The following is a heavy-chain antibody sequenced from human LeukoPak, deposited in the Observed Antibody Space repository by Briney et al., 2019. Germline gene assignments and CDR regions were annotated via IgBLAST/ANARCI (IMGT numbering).Heavy chain of an antibody. J-gene: IGHJ6*02. CDR2: IKEDGSEK. CDR1: GFTFSNYW. CDR3: ARAMDV. V-gene: IGHV3-7*03. Sequence: GGSLRLSCAASGFTFSNYWMNWVRQAPGKGLEWVANIKEDGSEKYYVDSVKGRFTISRDNAKNSVYLQMNSLRAEDTAVYYCARAMDVWGQGTTVIVSS.